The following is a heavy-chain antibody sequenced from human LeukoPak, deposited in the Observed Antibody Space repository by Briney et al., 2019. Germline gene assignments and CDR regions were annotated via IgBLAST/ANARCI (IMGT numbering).Heavy chain of an antibody. J-gene: IGHJ4*02. CDR2: ISGGGGST. CDR1: GFTFSSYA. V-gene: IGHV3-23*01. CDR3: ARQQLVLSRRYYFDY. Sequence: PGGSLRLSCAASGFTFSSYAMSWVRQAPGKGLEWVSAISGGGGSTYYADSVKGRFTISRDNSKNTLYLQMNSLRAEDTAVYYCARQQLVLSRRYYFDYWGQGTLVTVSS. D-gene: IGHD6-13*01.